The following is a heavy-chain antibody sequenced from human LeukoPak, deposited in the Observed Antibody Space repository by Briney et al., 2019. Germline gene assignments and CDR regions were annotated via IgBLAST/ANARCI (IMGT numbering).Heavy chain of an antibody. Sequence: KPGGSLGLSCAASGFTFSSYSMNWVRQAPGKGLEWVSSISSSSSYIYYADSVKGRFTISRDNAKNSLYLQMNSLRAEDTAVYYCARGEGGAVAGFVDYWGQGTLVTVSS. CDR3: ARGEGGAVAGFVDY. D-gene: IGHD6-19*01. V-gene: IGHV3-21*01. CDR2: ISSSSSYI. CDR1: GFTFSSYS. J-gene: IGHJ4*02.